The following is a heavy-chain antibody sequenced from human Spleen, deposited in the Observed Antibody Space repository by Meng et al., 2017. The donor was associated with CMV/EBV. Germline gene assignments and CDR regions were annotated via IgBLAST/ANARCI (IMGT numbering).Heavy chain of an antibody. Sequence: SETLSLTCTVSGGSISSYYWSWIRQPPGKGLEWIGYIYYSGSTNYNPSLKSRVTISVDTSKNQFSLKLSSVTAADTAVYYCARGFRPYYYDSSGYYLDSWGQGTLVTVSS. D-gene: IGHD3-22*01. CDR2: IYYSGST. CDR1: GGSISSYY. V-gene: IGHV4-59*01. CDR3: ARGFRPYYYDSSGYYLDS. J-gene: IGHJ4*02.